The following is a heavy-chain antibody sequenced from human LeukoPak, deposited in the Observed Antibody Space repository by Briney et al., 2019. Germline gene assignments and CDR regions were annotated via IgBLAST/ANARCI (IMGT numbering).Heavy chain of an antibody. CDR2: IIPILGIA. CDR1: GGTFSSYA. CDR3: ARDGYYGSGSYSP. V-gene: IGHV1-69*04. J-gene: IGHJ5*02. Sequence: GASVKVSCKASGGTFSSYAISWVRQAPGQGLEWMGRIIPILGIANYAQEFQGRVTITADKSTSTAYMELSSLRSEDTAVYYCARDGYYGSGSYSPWGQGTLVTVSS. D-gene: IGHD3-10*01.